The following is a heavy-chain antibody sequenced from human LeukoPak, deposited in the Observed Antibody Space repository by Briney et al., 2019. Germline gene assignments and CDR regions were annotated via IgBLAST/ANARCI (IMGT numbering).Heavy chain of an antibody. V-gene: IGHV1-8*01. J-gene: IGHJ4*02. CDR1: GYTFTSYD. CDR3: ARGDIAAAGTTPFDY. CDR2: MNPNSGNT. D-gene: IGHD6-13*01. Sequence: ASETVSFKASGYTFTSYDINWVGQAAGQGREGMGWMNPNSGNTGYAQKFQGRATITRNTSISTAYMELSSLRSEDTAVYYCARGDIAAAGTTPFDYWGQGTLVTVSS.